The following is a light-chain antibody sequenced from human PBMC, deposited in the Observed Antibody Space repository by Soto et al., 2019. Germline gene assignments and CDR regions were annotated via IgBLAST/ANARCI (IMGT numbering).Light chain of an antibody. CDR3: CAYAGSSTWV. J-gene: IGLJ3*02. V-gene: IGLV2-23*01. CDR1: SSDVGSYKL. Sequence: QSALTQPASVSGSPGQSITISCTGTSSDVGSYKLVSWYQQHPGKAPKLLIYEGSERPSGVSNRFSGSKFGNTASLTISGLQAEDEADYYCCAYAGSSTWVFGGGTQLTVL. CDR2: EGS.